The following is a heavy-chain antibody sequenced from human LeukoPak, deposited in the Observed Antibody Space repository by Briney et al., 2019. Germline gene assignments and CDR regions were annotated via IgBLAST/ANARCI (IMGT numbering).Heavy chain of an antibody. Sequence: SQTLSLTCTVSGGSINSDNYYWSWIRQPAGKGLEWIGRVYTSGSTNYNPSFASRLTISIDTSKNQFSLKLNSVTAADTAVYYCARHVLTSMVRGPDDAFDIWGQGTMVTVSS. CDR1: GGSINSDNYY. D-gene: IGHD3-10*01. J-gene: IGHJ3*02. CDR3: ARHVLTSMVRGPDDAFDI. V-gene: IGHV4-61*02. CDR2: VYTSGST.